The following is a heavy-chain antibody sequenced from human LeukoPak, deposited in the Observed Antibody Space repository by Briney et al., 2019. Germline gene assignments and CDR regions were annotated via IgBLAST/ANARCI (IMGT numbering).Heavy chain of an antibody. CDR2: IWYDGSNK. CDR3: ARDKGPYYFDY. CDR1: GFTFSSYG. V-gene: IGHV3-33*01. Sequence: GGSLRLSCAASGFTFSSYGMHWVRQAPGKGLEWVAVIWYDGSNKYYADSVKGRFTISRDNSKNTLYLQMNSLRAEDTAVYYCARDKGPYYFDYWGQGTLLTVSS. J-gene: IGHJ4*02.